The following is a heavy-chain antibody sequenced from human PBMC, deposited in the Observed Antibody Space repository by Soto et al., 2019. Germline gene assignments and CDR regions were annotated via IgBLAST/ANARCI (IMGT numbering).Heavy chain of an antibody. V-gene: IGHV4-39*01. Sequence: PSETLSLTCTVSGGSISSRSDYWGWIRQTPGKGPEWIGTIYYSGSPHYNPTLKSRVTISLDVSKNQFSLRLSSVTAADTAIYYCAQVEPWLGYFDHWGQGSLVTVSS. D-gene: IGHD6-19*01. J-gene: IGHJ4*02. CDR2: IYYSGSP. CDR3: AQVEPWLGYFDH. CDR1: GGSISSRSDY.